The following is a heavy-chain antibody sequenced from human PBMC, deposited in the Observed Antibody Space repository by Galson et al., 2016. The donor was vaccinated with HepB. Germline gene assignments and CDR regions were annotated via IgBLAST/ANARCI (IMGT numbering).Heavy chain of an antibody. CDR2: ISYDGNSE. D-gene: IGHD2-15*01. CDR3: AKEGPRPDGTFDI. J-gene: IGHJ3*02. CDR1: GFTLTTHT. Sequence: SLRLSCAASGFTLTTHTMHWIRQAPGKGLEWVAVISYDGNSEYYADSVKGRFTISRDRSKNMLYLQMNSLNTDDTAVYHCAKEGPRPDGTFDIWGKGTMVTVSS. V-gene: IGHV3-30-3*01.